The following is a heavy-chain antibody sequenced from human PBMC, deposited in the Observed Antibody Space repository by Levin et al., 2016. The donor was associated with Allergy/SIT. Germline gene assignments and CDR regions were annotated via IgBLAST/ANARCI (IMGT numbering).Heavy chain of an antibody. J-gene: IGHJ4*02. Sequence: VRQMPGKGLEWMGIIYPGDSDTRYSPSFQGQVTISADKSISTAYLQWSSLKASDTATYYCARQGGVAGFDYWGQGTLVTVSS. D-gene: IGHD6-19*01. CDR3: ARQGGVAGFDY. CDR2: IYPGDSDT. V-gene: IGHV5-51*01.